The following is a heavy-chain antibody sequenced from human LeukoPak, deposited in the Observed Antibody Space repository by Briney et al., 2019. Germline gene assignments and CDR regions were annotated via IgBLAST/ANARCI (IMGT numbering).Heavy chain of an antibody. CDR3: ARRRITLYYFDF. Sequence: PSETLSLTCTVSGGSISSSRYYWGWIRQPPGKGPEWIGTINYSGSTYYNPSLKSRVTVSVDTSKNQFSLKLSSVTAADTAVYYCARRRITLYYFDFWGQGTLVTVSS. J-gene: IGHJ4*02. CDR2: INYSGST. CDR1: GGSISSSRYY. D-gene: IGHD3-10*01. V-gene: IGHV4-39*01.